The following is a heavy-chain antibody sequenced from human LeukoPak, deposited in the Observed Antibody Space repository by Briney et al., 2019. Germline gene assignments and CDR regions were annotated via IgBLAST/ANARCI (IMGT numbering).Heavy chain of an antibody. CDR2: IIPIFGTA. CDR1: GGTFSSYA. D-gene: IGHD4-23*01. V-gene: IGHV1-69*13. CDR3: ARNDYGGPGDY. J-gene: IGHJ4*02. Sequence: SVKVSCKASGGTFSSYAISWVRQAPGQGLEWMGGIIPIFGTANYAQKFQGRVTITAVESASTAYMELSSLRSEDTAVYYCARNDYGGPGDYWGQGTLVTVSS.